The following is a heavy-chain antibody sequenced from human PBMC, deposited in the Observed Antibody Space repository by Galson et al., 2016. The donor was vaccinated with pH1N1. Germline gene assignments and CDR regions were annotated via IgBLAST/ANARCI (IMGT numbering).Heavy chain of an antibody. CDR3: AKVDSRVYPSFDT. J-gene: IGHJ4*02. D-gene: IGHD3-16*02. V-gene: IGHV3-33*03. CDR2: IWYDGTQK. CDR1: GFIFRKYG. Sequence: SLRLSCAASGFIFRKYGMHWVRQAPGKGLEWVAVIWYDGTQKYYAESVQGRFAISKDDSTHTLYLHMDSLKPEDTATYYCAKVDSRVYPSFDTWGQGPAVIFSP.